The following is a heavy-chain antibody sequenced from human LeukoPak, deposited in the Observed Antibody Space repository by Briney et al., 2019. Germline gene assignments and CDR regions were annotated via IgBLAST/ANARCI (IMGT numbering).Heavy chain of an antibody. CDR1: GVSISSSNSY. CDR3: ARTRAAAGYSSFWFDP. Sequence: SETLSLTCTVSGVSISSSNSYWGWIRQPPGKGLEWIGSIYYSGNTYYNASLKSQVSISIDTSKNQFSLRLTSVTAADTAVYYCARTRAAAGYSSFWFDPWGQGTLVTVSS. CDR2: IYYSGNT. V-gene: IGHV4-39*01. J-gene: IGHJ5*02. D-gene: IGHD6-13*01.